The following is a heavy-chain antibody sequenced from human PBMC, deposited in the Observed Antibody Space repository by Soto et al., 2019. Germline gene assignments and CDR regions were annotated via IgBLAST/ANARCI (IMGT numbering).Heavy chain of an antibody. J-gene: IGHJ6*02. CDR3: ARETSYDFWSGPQTMDV. CDR2: VHYDGTKK. V-gene: IGHV3-33*01. D-gene: IGHD3-3*01. CDR1: GFTFSSYV. Sequence: GGSLRLSCAPSGFTFSSYVMHWVRQAPGKGLEWVAVVHYDGTKKYYADSVRGRFTISRDNSENILYLQMNSLRPDDTAVYFCARETSYDFWSGPQTMDVWGQGTTVTVS.